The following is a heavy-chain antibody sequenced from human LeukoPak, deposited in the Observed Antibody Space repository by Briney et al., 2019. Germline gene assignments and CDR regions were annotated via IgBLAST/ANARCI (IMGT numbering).Heavy chain of an antibody. Sequence: PGGSLGLSCAASGFTFSSYWMSWVRQAPGKGLEWVANIKQDGSEKYYVDSVKGRFTISRDNAKNSLYLQMNSLRAEDTAVYYCAREGQQLVQAFDYWGQGTLVTVSS. CDR2: IKQDGSEK. CDR1: GFTFSSYW. J-gene: IGHJ4*02. V-gene: IGHV3-7*01. D-gene: IGHD6-13*01. CDR3: AREGQQLVQAFDY.